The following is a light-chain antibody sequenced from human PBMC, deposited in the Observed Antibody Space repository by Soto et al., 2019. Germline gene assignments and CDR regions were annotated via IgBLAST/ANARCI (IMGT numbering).Light chain of an antibody. Sequence: EILFTQSPATLCLSPGERGTLSCRATQSVSDYLAWYQQKPGQAPRLLIYDASIRATGIPARLSGSGSGTDFTLTIRSLEPEDFAVYYCQQRSNWITFGQGTRLEIK. V-gene: IGKV3-11*01. CDR2: DAS. CDR3: QQRSNWIT. J-gene: IGKJ5*01. CDR1: QSVSDY.